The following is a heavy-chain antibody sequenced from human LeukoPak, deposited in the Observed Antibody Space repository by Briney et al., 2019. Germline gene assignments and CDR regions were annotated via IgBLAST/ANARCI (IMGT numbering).Heavy chain of an antibody. CDR3: ATGIGYCSSTSCYGGDY. V-gene: IGHV1-46*01. D-gene: IGHD2-2*01. J-gene: IGHJ4*02. CDR2: INPSGGST. CDR1: GYTFTSYY. Sequence: ASVKVSCKASGYTFTSYYMHWVRQAPGQGLEWMGIINPSGGSTSYAQKFQGRVTMTEDTSTDTAYMELSSLRSKDTAVYYCATGIGYCSSTSCYGGDYWGQGTLVTVSS.